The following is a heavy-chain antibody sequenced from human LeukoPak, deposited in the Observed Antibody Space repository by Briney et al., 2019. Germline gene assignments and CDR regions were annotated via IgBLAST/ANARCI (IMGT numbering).Heavy chain of an antibody. CDR2: IWYDGSNK. CDR1: GFTFSSYG. V-gene: IGHV3-33*01. D-gene: IGHD6-6*01. CDR3: ARDLRGSSSVFNWFDP. J-gene: IGHJ5*02. Sequence: PGGSLRLSCAASGFTFSSYGMHWVRQAPGKGLEWVAVIWYDGSNKYYADSVKGRFTISRDNSKSTLYLQMNSLRAEDTAVYYCARDLRGSSSVFNWFDPWGQGTLVTVSS.